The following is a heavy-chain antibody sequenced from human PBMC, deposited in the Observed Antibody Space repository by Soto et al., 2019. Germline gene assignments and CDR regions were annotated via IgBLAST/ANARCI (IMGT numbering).Heavy chain of an antibody. CDR3: ARFYGSGRPNTARYYYYGMDV. CDR2: IYYSGST. D-gene: IGHD3-10*01. V-gene: IGHV4-30-4*01. J-gene: IGHJ6*02. CDR1: GGSISSGDYY. Sequence: PSETLSLTCTVSGGSISSGDYYWSWIRQPPGKGLEWIGYIYYSGSTYYNPSLKSRVTISVDSSKNQFSLKLSSVTAADTAVYYCARFYGSGRPNTARYYYYGMDVWGQGTTVTVS.